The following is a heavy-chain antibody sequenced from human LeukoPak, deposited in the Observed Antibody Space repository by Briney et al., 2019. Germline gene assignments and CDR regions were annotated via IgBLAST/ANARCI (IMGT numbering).Heavy chain of an antibody. CDR1: GGSISSSSYY. J-gene: IGHJ4*02. CDR3: ARQTTLWWLATYFDY. V-gene: IGHV4-39*01. Sequence: PSETLSITCTVSGGSISSSSYYWGWVRQPPGKGLEWIGSIYYSGSTYYNPSLKSRVTISVDTSKNQFSLKLSSVTAADTAVYYCARQTTLWWLATYFDYWGQGTLVTVSS. D-gene: IGHD2-21*01. CDR2: IYYSGST.